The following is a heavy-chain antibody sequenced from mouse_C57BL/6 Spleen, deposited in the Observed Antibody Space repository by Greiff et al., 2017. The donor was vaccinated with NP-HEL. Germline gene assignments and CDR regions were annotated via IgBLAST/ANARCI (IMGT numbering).Heavy chain of an antibody. Sequence: QVQLKQSGPELVKPGASVKISCKASGYAFSSSWMNWVKQGPGKGLEWIGRIYPGDGDTNYNGKFKGKATLTADKSSSTAYMQLSSLTSEDSAVYFCARRSNDYAMDYWGQGTSVTVSS. CDR3: ARRSNDYAMDY. V-gene: IGHV1-82*01. CDR2: IYPGDGDT. D-gene: IGHD2-5*01. J-gene: IGHJ4*01. CDR1: GYAFSSSW.